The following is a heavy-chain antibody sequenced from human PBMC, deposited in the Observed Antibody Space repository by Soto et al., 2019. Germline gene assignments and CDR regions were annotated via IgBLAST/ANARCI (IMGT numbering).Heavy chain of an antibody. CDR3: ARQFDSDTSGYYYAY. V-gene: IGHV1-69*13. CDR2: IMPIFGSA. J-gene: IGHJ4*02. Sequence: ASVKVSCKASGGTFSTNTISWVRQAPGQGLEWMGGIMPIFGSANYAQKFQGRVTITADEYTRTVYMELSGLRSEDTAVYYCARQFDSDTSGYYYAYWGQGTLVTVSS. D-gene: IGHD3-22*01. CDR1: GGTFSTNT.